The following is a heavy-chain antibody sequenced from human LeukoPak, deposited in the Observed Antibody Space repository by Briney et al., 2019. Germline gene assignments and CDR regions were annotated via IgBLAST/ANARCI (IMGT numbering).Heavy chain of an antibody. CDR3: ARDERPISSSWPYY. V-gene: IGHV1-69*13. CDR2: IIPMFATT. J-gene: IGHJ4*02. D-gene: IGHD6-13*01. Sequence: SVKVSCKASGGTFSNYAISWVRQAPGQGLEWMGGIIPMFATTNYAQKFQGRVTITADESTSTAYMELSSLRSEDTAVYYCARDERPISSSWPYYWGQGTLVTVSS. CDR1: GGTFSNYA.